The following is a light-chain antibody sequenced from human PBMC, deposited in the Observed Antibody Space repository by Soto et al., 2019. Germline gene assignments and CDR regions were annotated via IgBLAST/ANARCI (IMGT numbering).Light chain of an antibody. CDR2: WAS. CDR1: QSVLYSSNNKNY. J-gene: IGKJ1*01. CDR3: QQHYSPPLT. V-gene: IGKV4-1*01. Sequence: DIVMTQSPDSLAVSLGERATINCKSSQSVLYSSNNKNYLAWYQQKPGQPPKLLIYWASTRESGVPDRFSGSGSGTDFTLTISSLQAEDVAVYYCQQHYSPPLTFGQGTKVEIK.